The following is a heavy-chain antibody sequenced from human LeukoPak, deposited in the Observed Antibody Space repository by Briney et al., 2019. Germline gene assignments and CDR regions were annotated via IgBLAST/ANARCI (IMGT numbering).Heavy chain of an antibody. V-gene: IGHV4-59*01. D-gene: IGHD3-10*01. CDR1: GGSISSYY. J-gene: IGHJ5*02. CDR3: ARVGASNWFDP. Sequence: PSETLSLTCTVSGGSISSYYWSWIRQPPGKGLEWIGYMYYTGSTNYNPSLKSRVTMSVDTSKNQFSLKLRSVTAADTAAYYCARVGASNWFDPWGQGTLATVSS. CDR2: MYYTGST.